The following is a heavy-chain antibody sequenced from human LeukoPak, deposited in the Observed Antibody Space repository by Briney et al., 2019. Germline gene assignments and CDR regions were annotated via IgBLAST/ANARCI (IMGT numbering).Heavy chain of an antibody. J-gene: IGHJ4*02. V-gene: IGHV1-24*01. CDR3: ATRRKWELQPYYFDY. D-gene: IGHD1-26*01. CDR1: GYTLTELS. CDR2: FDPEDGET. Sequence: ASVKVSCKVTGYTLTELSMHWVRQDPGKGLEWMGGFDPEDGETIYAQKFQGRVTMAEDTSTDTAYMELSSPRSEDTAVYYCATRRKWELQPYYFDYWGQGTLVTVSS.